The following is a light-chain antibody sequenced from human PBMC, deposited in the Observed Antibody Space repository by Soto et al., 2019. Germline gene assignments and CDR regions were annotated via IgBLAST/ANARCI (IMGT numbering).Light chain of an antibody. V-gene: IGKV1-5*03. J-gene: IGKJ1*01. CDR2: KAS. CDR3: QQYNTYPT. CDR1: QSVSSW. Sequence: IQMTQSPSTLSASVGDRVTITCRASQSVSSWLAWYQQKPGKAPKLLIYKASSLESGVPIRFSGSGSGTEFTLTIYSLQPDDFATYYCQQYNTYPTFGQGTKV.